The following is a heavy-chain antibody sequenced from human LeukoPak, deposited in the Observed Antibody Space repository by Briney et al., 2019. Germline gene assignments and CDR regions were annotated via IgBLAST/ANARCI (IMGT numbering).Heavy chain of an antibody. Sequence: PGGSLRLSCVASGFTVSSNYMSWVRQAPGKGLEWVSVIYGGGDTYYADSVKGRFSISRDNSKNTLYLQMNSLRAEDTAVYYCARSPSRAYFDSWGQGTLVTVSS. CDR1: GFTVSSNY. CDR3: ARSPSRAYFDS. D-gene: IGHD6-6*01. J-gene: IGHJ4*02. V-gene: IGHV3-66*01. CDR2: IYGGGDT.